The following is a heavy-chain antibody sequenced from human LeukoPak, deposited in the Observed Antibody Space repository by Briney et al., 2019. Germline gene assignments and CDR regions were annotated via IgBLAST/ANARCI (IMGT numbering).Heavy chain of an antibody. CDR1: GFTVSSNY. J-gene: IGHJ4*02. CDR2: IYSGGST. D-gene: IGHD1-26*01. Sequence: GGSLRLSCAASGFTVSSNYMSWVRQAPGKGLEWVSVIYSGGSTYYADSVKGRFTISRDNSKNTLYLQMNSLRAEDTAVYYCARDRSWGSFDYWGQGTLVTVSS. V-gene: IGHV3-53*01. CDR3: ARDRSWGSFDY.